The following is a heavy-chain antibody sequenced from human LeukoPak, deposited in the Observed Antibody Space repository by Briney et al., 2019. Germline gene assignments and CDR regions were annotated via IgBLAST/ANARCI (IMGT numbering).Heavy chain of an antibody. CDR3: ARVHYVWGSYRLYYFDY. J-gene: IGHJ4*02. CDR1: GVSFSGYY. CDR2: INHSGST. D-gene: IGHD3-16*02. Sequence: SETLSLTCAVYGVSFSGYYWSWIRQPPGKGLEWIGEINHSGSTNYNPSLKSRVTISVDTSKNQFSLKLSSVTAADTAVYYCARVHYVWGSYRLYYFDYWGQGTLVTVSS. V-gene: IGHV4-34*01.